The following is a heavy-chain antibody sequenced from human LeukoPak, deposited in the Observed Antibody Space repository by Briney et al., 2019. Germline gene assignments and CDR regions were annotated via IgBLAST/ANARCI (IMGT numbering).Heavy chain of an antibody. CDR2: IIPIFGTA. D-gene: IGHD6-6*01. Sequence: ASVKVPCKASGGTFSSYAISWVRQAPGQGLEWMGGIIPIFGTANYAQKFQGRVTITADKSTSTAYMELSSLRSEDTAVYYCARDLAARPTYYFDYWGQGTLVTVSS. J-gene: IGHJ4*02. CDR1: GGTFSSYA. CDR3: ARDLAARPTYYFDY. V-gene: IGHV1-69*06.